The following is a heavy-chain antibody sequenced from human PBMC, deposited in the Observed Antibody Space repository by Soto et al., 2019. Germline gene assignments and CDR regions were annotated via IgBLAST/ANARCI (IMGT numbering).Heavy chain of an antibody. CDR2: INTGNGNT. CDR3: ARGGIVGASSFAFDI. D-gene: IGHD1-26*01. CDR1: GYTFTSYA. Sequence: QVHLVQSGAEVKKPGASLKVSCTASGYTFTSYAIHWVRQAPGQRLEWMGWINTGNGNTKDSQKFQGRGTITMDTSASTVHMELNSLRSEDTAVYYCARGGIVGASSFAFDIWGQGTMVTVSS. J-gene: IGHJ3*02. V-gene: IGHV1-3*04.